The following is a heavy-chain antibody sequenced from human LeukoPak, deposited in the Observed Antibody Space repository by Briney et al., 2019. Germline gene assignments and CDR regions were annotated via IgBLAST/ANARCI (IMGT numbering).Heavy chain of an antibody. V-gene: IGHV3-33*01. CDR2: IWYDGTNK. CDR1: GFTFSSYH. J-gene: IGHJ4*02. CDR3: ARGHPGKFDY. Sequence: PGGSLRLSCAASGFTFSSYHMHWVRQAPGKGLEWVAVIWYDGTNKYYADSVKGRFTISRDTSKSTLFLQMDSLRAEDTAVYYCARGHPGKFDYWGQGTLVTVSS. D-gene: IGHD1-14*01.